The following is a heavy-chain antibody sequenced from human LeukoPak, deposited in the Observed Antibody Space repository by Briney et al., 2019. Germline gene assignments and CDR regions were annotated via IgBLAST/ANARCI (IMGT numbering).Heavy chain of an antibody. J-gene: IGHJ4*02. D-gene: IGHD6-13*01. Sequence: GGSLRLSCGASGFTFSSYAMSWVRQAPGKGLEWVSAISGSGGGTYYADSVKGRFTISRDNSKNTLNLQMDSLRAEDTAVYYCGKDREKSYSSSWYYFDYWGQGTLVTVSS. CDR2: ISGSGGGT. CDR1: GFTFSSYA. CDR3: GKDREKSYSSSWYYFDY. V-gene: IGHV3-23*01.